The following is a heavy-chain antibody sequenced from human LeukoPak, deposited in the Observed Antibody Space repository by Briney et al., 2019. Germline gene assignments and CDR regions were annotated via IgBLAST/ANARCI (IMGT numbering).Heavy chain of an antibody. D-gene: IGHD3-9*01. CDR1: GGSISGYY. Sequence: PSETLSLTCTVSGGSISGYYWSWIRQPPGKGLEWIGYIYYSGSTNYNPSLKSRVTMSVDTSKNQFSLKLSSVTAADTAVYYCARGDYFDWLSAWGQGTMVTVSS. J-gene: IGHJ3*01. V-gene: IGHV4-59*12. CDR3: ARGDYFDWLSA. CDR2: IYYSGST.